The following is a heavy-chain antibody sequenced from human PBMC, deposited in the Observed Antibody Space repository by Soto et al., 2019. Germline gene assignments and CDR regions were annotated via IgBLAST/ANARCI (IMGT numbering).Heavy chain of an antibody. J-gene: IGHJ4*02. D-gene: IGHD1-20*01. CDR1: GFTFSSYA. CDR3: ARDFHYGNNGNYRDY. V-gene: IGHV3-30-3*01. Sequence: QVQLVESGGGVVQPGRSLRLSCAASGFTFSSYAMHWVRQAPGKGLEWVAVISDDGSNKYYADSVKGRFTISRDNSKNTLYLQMNSLRAEDTAVYYCARDFHYGNNGNYRDYWGQGTLVTVSS. CDR2: ISDDGSNK.